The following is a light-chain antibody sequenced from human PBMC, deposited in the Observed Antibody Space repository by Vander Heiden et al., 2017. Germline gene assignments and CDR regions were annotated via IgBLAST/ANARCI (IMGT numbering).Light chain of an antibody. CDR2: GAF. CDR1: QSVGANS. CDR3: QQYGSSVAWT. Sequence: EIELTQSPGTLSLSPGERATLSCRASQSVGANSLAWYQQRPGQPPRLLIYGAFIRATGIPDRFSGSGSGTDFTLTISRLEPEDFAVYYCQQYGSSVAWTFGQGTKVEIK. J-gene: IGKJ1*01. V-gene: IGKV3-20*01.